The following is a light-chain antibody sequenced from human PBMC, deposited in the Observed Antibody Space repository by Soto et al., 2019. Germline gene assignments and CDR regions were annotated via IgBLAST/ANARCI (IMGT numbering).Light chain of an antibody. Sequence: QSVLTQPATVSGSPGQSITISCTGASSDLGDYNYVSWYQQHPGKAPKLMINDVSSRPSGVSDRFSGSKSGNTASLTISGLQAEDEADYYCTSYTTTGTYVFATGTKVTVL. V-gene: IGLV2-14*03. CDR2: DVS. J-gene: IGLJ1*01. CDR1: SSDLGDYNY. CDR3: TSYTTTGTYV.